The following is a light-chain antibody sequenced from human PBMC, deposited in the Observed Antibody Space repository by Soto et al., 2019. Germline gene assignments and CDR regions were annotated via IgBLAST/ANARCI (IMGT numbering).Light chain of an antibody. V-gene: IGKV3D-20*02. CDR2: GAS. CDR3: QQRSNCPPKWT. Sequence: EIVLTQSPGTLSLSPGERATLSCRASQSVTSIYLAWYQQKPGQAPRLLIYGASSRATGIPDRFSGSGSGTDFTLTISSLELEDFAVYYCQQRSNCPPKWTFGQGTKVDIK. J-gene: IGKJ1*01. CDR1: QSVTSIY.